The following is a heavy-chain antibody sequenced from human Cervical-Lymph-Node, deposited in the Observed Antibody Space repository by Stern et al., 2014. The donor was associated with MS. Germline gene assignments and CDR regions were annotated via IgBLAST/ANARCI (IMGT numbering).Heavy chain of an antibody. CDR1: GYTFTSYW. CDR3: AIPPDLIRPGFDI. D-gene: IGHD1-14*01. CDR2: IYPGDSDT. V-gene: IGHV5-51*01. J-gene: IGHJ3*02. Sequence: EVQLVESGAEVRKPGESLKISCKGSGYTFTSYWIGWVRQMPGKGLEWMGIIYPGDSDTRYSPSFQGQVTISADKSISTAYLQWSSLKASDTAMYYCAIPPDLIRPGFDIWGQGTMVIVSS.